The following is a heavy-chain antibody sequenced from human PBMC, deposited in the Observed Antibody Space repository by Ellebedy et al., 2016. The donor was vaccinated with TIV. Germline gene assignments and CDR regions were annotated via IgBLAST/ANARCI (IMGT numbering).Heavy chain of an antibody. J-gene: IGHJ4*02. CDR2: IGTAGDT. D-gene: IGHD5-18*01. Sequence: GESLKISCAASGFTFSSYDMHWVRQATGKGLEWVSAIGTAGDTYYPGSVKGRFTISRENAKNSLYLQMNSLRVEDTAVYYCAKVGGYNYGPIDYWGQGTLVTVSS. V-gene: IGHV3-13*01. CDR1: GFTFSSYD. CDR3: AKVGGYNYGPIDY.